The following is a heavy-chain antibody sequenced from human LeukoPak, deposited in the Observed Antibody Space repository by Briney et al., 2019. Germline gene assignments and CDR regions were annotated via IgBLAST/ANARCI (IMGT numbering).Heavy chain of an antibody. CDR3: ARVLSLTHRGYPLGD. Sequence: PSETLSLTCAVYGGSFSGYYWSWIRQPPGKGLEWIGEINHSGSTNYNPSLKSRVTISVDTSKNQFSLKLSSVTAADTAVYYCARVLSLTHRGYPLGDWGQGTLVTVSS. J-gene: IGHJ4*02. D-gene: IGHD3-22*01. CDR2: INHSGST. CDR1: GGSFSGYY. V-gene: IGHV4-34*01.